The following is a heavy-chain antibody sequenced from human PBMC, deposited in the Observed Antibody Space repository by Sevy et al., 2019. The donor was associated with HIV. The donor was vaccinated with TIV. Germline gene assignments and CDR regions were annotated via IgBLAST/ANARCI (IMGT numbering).Heavy chain of an antibody. J-gene: IGHJ5*02. D-gene: IGHD6-19*01. CDR3: ARDSYSSVSSGVGWFAP. Sequence: GGSLRLSCEASGFFFSNFWMHWVRQTPGKGLEWVSRIEKDGSKTIYADSVRGRFIVSRDSSKKTVSLQMKSLRVEDSANYDCARDSYSSVSSGVGWFAPWGQGTLVTVSS. CDR2: IEKDGSKT. CDR1: GFFFSNFW. V-gene: IGHV3-74*01.